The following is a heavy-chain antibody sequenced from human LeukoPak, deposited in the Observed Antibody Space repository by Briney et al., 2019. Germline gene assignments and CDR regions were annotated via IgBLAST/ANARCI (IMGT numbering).Heavy chain of an antibody. V-gene: IGHV4-38-2*02. D-gene: IGHD6-19*01. CDR3: ARDRKAVAGTGY. Sequence: SETLSLTCAVSDYSISSGYYWGWIRQPPGKGLEWIGSIYHSGSTYYNPSLKSRVTISVDTPKNQFSLKLNSVTAADTAVYYCARDRKAVAGTGYWGQGTLVTVSS. CDR1: DYSISSGYY. CDR2: IYHSGST. J-gene: IGHJ4*02.